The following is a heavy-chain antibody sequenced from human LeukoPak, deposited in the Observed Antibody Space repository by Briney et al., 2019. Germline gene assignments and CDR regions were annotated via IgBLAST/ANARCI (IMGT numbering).Heavy chain of an antibody. D-gene: IGHD3-22*01. CDR2: INHSGST. J-gene: IGHJ3*02. Sequence: KPSETLSLTCAVYGGSFSGYYWSWIRQPPGKGLEWIGEINHSGSTNYNPSLKSRVTISVDTSKNQFSLKLSSVTAADTAVYYCARDRGSGITMIVVVIPGAFDIWGQGTMVTVSS. V-gene: IGHV4-34*01. CDR1: GGSFSGYY. CDR3: ARDRGSGITMIVVVIPGAFDI.